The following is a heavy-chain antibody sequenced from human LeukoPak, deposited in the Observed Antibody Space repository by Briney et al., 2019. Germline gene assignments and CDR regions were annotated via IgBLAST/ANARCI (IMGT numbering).Heavy chain of an antibody. CDR2: ISGGGGST. V-gene: IGHV3-23*01. CDR1: GFTFSNYA. D-gene: IGHD2-21*01. Sequence: PGGSLRLSCAASGFTFSNYAMSWVRQAPGKGLEWVSAISGGGGSTNYADSVKGRFTISRDSSKNTLYLQMNSLRAEDTAIYYCAKAIPYWYIDLWGRGTLVTVSS. J-gene: IGHJ2*01. CDR3: AKAIPYWYIDL.